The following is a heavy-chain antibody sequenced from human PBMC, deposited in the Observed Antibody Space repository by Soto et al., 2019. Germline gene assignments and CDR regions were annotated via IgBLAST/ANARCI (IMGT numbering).Heavy chain of an antibody. CDR2: ISGSGGST. CDR1: GFTFSSYA. J-gene: IGHJ4*02. CDR3: AKGDHVLRYFDWLFTYYFDY. D-gene: IGHD3-9*01. V-gene: IGHV3-23*01. Sequence: GGSLRLSCAASGFTFSSYAMSWVRQAPGKGLEWVSAISGSGGSTYYADSVKGRFTISRDNSKNTLYLQMNRLRAEDTAVYYCAKGDHVLRYFDWLFTYYFDYWGQGTLVTVSS.